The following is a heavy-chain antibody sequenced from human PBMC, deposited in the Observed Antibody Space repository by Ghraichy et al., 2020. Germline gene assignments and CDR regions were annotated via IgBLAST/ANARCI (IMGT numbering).Heavy chain of an antibody. D-gene: IGHD6-13*01. CDR3: ARDPSSRAAAGRFDY. CDR1: GFTFSSFG. J-gene: IGHJ4*02. V-gene: IGHV3-33*01. Sequence: GESLNISCAASGFTFSSFGMYWVRQAPGKGPEWVAVIWYDGSNEDYADPVKGRFTISRDNSKNTLYLQMNSLRDEDTAIYYCARDPSSRAAAGRFDYWGQGTLVTVSS. CDR2: IWYDGSNE.